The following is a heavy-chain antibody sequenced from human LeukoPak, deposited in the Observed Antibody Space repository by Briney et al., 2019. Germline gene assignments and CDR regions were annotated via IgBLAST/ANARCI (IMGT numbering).Heavy chain of an antibody. V-gene: IGHV4-34*01. D-gene: IGHD4-23*01. CDR3: ASRAGGNTAGVV. J-gene: IGHJ4*02. CDR1: GGFFSGYY. Sequence: PSETLSLTCAVYGGFFSGYYWSWIRQPPGKGLEWIGEINHSGSTNYNPSLKSRVTISVDTSKNQFSLKLSSVTAADTAVYYCASRAGGNTAGVVWGQGTLVTVSP. CDR2: INHSGST.